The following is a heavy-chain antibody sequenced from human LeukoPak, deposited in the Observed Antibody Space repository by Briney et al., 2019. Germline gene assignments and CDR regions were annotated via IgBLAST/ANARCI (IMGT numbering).Heavy chain of an antibody. D-gene: IGHD2-15*01. CDR3: ARGADGVSSNSRGWFDP. J-gene: IGHJ5*02. V-gene: IGHV3-21*01. Sequence: PGGSLRLSCAASGFTFSSYSMNWVRQSPGKGLEWVSSISTSSSYIYYADSVKGRFTISRDNARNSLYLQMNTLRAEDTAVYSCARGADGVSSNSRGWFDPWGQGTLVTVSS. CDR2: ISTSSSYI. CDR1: GFTFSSYS.